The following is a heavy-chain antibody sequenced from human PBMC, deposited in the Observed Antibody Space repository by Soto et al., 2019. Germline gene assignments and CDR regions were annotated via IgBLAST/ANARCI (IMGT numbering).Heavy chain of an antibody. J-gene: IGHJ5*02. CDR1: GGFNSYS. CDR2: IIPIFATP. V-gene: IGHV1-69*06. CDR3: ARGGPVIIPAATNWFDP. D-gene: IGHD2-2*01. Sequence: QVQLVQSGAEVKKPGSSVKVSCKGSGGFNSYSISWVRLAPGQGPEWMGGIIPIFATPTYAQKFQGRVTITADKSTSTAYMELSRLTSEDTAVYYCARGGPVIIPAATNWFDPWGQGTLVSVSS.